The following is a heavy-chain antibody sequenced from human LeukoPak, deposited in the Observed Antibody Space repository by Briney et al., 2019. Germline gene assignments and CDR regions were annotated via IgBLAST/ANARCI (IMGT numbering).Heavy chain of an antibody. CDR2: IYYSGST. Sequence: SETLSLTCTVSGGSISSYYWSWIRQPPGKGLEWIGYIYYSGSTNYNPSLKSRVTISVDTSKNQFSLKLNSVTAADTAVYYCARDKRGGRLHAFDIWGQGTMVTVSS. J-gene: IGHJ3*02. V-gene: IGHV4-59*01. D-gene: IGHD2-21*02. CDR3: ARDKRGGRLHAFDI. CDR1: GGSISSYY.